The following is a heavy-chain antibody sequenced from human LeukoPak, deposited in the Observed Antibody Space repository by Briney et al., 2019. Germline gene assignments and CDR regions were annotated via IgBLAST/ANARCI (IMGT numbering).Heavy chain of an antibody. CDR1: GGSISIYY. CDR2: IFTRGIT. CDR3: ARPGQSSWWVYFNY. D-gene: IGHD2-15*01. Sequence: SETLSLTCTVSGGSISIYYWNWIRQPAGKGLEWIGRIFTRGITNYNPSLKSRVTMSLDTSKNQFSLRLSSVTAADTAVYYCARPGQSSWWVYFNYWGQGTVVTVSS. J-gene: IGHJ4*02. V-gene: IGHV4-4*07.